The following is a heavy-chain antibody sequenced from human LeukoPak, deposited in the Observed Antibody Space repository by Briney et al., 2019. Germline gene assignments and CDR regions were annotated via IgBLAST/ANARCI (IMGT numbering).Heavy chain of an antibody. CDR2: IIPIFGTA. Sequence: SVKVSCKASGGTFSSYAISWVRQAPGQGLEWMGRIIPIFGTANYAQKFQGRVTITTDESTSTAYIELSSLRSEDTAVYYCASQSSSWRYYFDYWGQGTLVTVSS. J-gene: IGHJ4*02. CDR3: ASQSSSWRYYFDY. D-gene: IGHD6-13*01. V-gene: IGHV1-69*05. CDR1: GGTFSSYA.